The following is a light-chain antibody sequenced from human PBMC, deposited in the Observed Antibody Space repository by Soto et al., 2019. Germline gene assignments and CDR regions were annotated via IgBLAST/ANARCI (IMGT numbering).Light chain of an antibody. J-gene: IGLJ2*01. V-gene: IGLV1-40*01. Sequence: QPVLTQPPSVSGAPGQRVTISCTGSSSNIGAGYDVHWYQQLPGTAPKLLIYGNSNRPSGVPDRFSGSKSGTSASLAITGLQAEDEADYYCQSYDSSLSGVVFGGGTKGPS. CDR1: SSNIGAGYD. CDR3: QSYDSSLSGVV. CDR2: GNS.